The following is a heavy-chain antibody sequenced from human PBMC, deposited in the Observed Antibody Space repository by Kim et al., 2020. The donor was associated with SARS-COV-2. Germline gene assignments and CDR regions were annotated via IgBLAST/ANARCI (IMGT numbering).Heavy chain of an antibody. J-gene: IGHJ3*02. V-gene: IGHV3-30*01. CDR3: ARDRPGAGDAFDI. D-gene: IGHD3-10*01. Sequence: GATVKGRFTITRDNSKTTLYLQMNGLGAEETAVYYCARDRPGAGDAFDIWGQGTMVTVSS.